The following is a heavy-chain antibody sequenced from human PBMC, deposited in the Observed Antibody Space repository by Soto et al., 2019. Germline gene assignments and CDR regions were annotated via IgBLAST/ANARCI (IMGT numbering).Heavy chain of an antibody. CDR1: EFIFNTHW. CDR3: AKCGSGCYYSV. V-gene: IGHV3-7*03. J-gene: IGHJ6*02. D-gene: IGHD3-10*01. Sequence: GGSLRLSCVASEFIFNTHWMSWVRQATGKGLEWVASINQDGSAKKYGKSVEGRFTISRDNDKTSLYLQRNNLSADDTAVYYCAKCGSGCYYSVWGQWATVTVSS. CDR2: INQDGSAK.